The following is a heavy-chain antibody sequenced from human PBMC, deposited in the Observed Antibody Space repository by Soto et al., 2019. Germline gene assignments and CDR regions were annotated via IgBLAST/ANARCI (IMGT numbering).Heavy chain of an antibody. CDR3: SRGGMYRSSRRWFDP. J-gene: IGHJ5*02. V-gene: IGHV1-18*01. D-gene: IGHD6-13*01. CDR2: ISGYTGNT. CDR1: NYTFTSYG. Sequence: QVQLVQSGAEVRKPGASVKVSCKAANYTFTSYGVHWVRQAPGQGLEWMGWISGYTGNTEYAQKFQGRVTLTTDTSTANAYVELGSPRSDDTAVYFWSRGGMYRSSRRWFDPLGQGTLVTLSS.